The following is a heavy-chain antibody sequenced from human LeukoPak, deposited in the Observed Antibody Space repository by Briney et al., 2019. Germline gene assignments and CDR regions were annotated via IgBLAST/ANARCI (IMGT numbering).Heavy chain of an antibody. CDR3: ARVGYTDTWYSSPPFDY. Sequence: VGSLRLSCAVSGFTVSSNYMSWVRQAPGKGLEWVSIIYSGGSTYYADSVKGRFTISRDNSKNILYLQMNSLRAEDTALYYCARVGYTDTWYSSPPFDYWGQGTLVTVSS. J-gene: IGHJ4*02. CDR2: IYSGGST. D-gene: IGHD2-15*01. CDR1: GFTVSSNY. V-gene: IGHV3-66*01.